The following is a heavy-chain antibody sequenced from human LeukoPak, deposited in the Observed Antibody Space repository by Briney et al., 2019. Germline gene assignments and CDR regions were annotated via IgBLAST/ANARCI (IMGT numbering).Heavy chain of an antibody. CDR2: INTDGSST. CDR3: ASRTGVY. J-gene: IGHJ4*02. CDR1: RFTLSSYW. V-gene: IGHV3-74*01. D-gene: IGHD1-14*01. Sequence: GGALRLSCAASRFTLSSYWMHWVRQAPGKGLVWVSRINTDGSSTNYADSVKGRFTISRDNAMNTLYLQMNNLRAEDTAVYYCASRTGVYWGQGTLVSVSS.